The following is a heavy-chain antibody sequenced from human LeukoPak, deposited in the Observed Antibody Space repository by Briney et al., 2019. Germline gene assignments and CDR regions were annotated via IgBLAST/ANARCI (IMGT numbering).Heavy chain of an antibody. V-gene: IGHV3-23*01. Sequence: GGSLRLSCAASRTTFIHYWMSWVRQAPGKGLEWVSAISSSGGTTYYADSVKGRFSISRDNSKNTLYLRMNSLRAEDTAVYYCAKDRNAWPTNFDSWGQGTLVTVSA. CDR1: RTTFIHYW. CDR3: AKDRNAWPTNFDS. CDR2: ISSSGGTT. D-gene: IGHD5-24*01. J-gene: IGHJ4*02.